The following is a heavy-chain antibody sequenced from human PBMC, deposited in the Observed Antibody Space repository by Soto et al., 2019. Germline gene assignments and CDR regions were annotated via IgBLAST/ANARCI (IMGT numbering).Heavy chain of an antibody. V-gene: IGHV4-4*07. CDR2: IYSSGLT. Sequence: QVQLQESGPGLVKPSETLYITCSISGGSISGYYWSWIRQSPGKGLEWIGRIYSSGLTNYIPSLKGRVTLSVDTPKNQVSLKLSYVTAADTATYYFARERTYQSSGDQALDIWGQGTMVSVSS. CDR1: GGSISGYY. J-gene: IGHJ3*02. CDR3: ARERTYQSSGDQALDI. D-gene: IGHD2-21*01.